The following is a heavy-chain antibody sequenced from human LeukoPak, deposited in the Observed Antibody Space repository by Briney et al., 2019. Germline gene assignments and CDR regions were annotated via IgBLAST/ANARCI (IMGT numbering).Heavy chain of an antibody. CDR3: ARDPSRGWPYYYYGMDV. D-gene: IGHD6-19*01. CDR2: IYTSGST. CDR1: GGSISRYY. V-gene: IGHV4-4*07. Sequence: SETLSLTCTVSGGSISRYYWSWIRQPAGKGLEWIGRIYTSGSTNYNPSLKSRVTMSVDTSKNQFSLKLSSVTAADTAVYYCARDPSRGWPYYYYGMDVWGQGTTVTVSS. J-gene: IGHJ6*02.